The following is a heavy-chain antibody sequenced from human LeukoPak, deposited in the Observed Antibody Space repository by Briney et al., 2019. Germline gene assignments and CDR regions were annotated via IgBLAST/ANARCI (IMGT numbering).Heavy chain of an antibody. CDR1: GSSISSYY. D-gene: IGHD3-10*01. Sequence: PSETLSLTCTVSGSSISSYYWSWIRQPPGKGLEWIGYIYYSGSTNYNPSLKSRVTISVDTSKNQFSLKLSSVTAADTAVYYCARVTDYYGSGSYFVDYWGQGTLVTVSS. CDR2: IYYSGST. V-gene: IGHV4-59*01. J-gene: IGHJ4*02. CDR3: ARVTDYYGSGSYFVDY.